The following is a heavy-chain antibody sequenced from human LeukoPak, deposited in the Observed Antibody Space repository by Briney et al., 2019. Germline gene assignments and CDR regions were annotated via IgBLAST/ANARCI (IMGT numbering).Heavy chain of an antibody. Sequence: GASLRLSCAATGFIFSNYAMSWVRQAPGKGLEWVSAIGRGSSTYYADSVKGRFTISRDNSKNTLYLQLNRLRAEDTAVYYCAKWADYDILTGYYDSDYWGQGTLVTVSS. J-gene: IGHJ4*02. CDR3: AKWADYDILTGYYDSDY. CDR1: GFIFSNYA. CDR2: IGRGSST. D-gene: IGHD3-9*01. V-gene: IGHV3-23*01.